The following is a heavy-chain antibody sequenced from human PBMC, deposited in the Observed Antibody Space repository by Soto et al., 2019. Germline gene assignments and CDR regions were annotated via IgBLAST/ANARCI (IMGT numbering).Heavy chain of an antibody. Sequence: EMQLVVSGGGLVQPGGSLRLSCAASGFTFNDDWMSWVRQAPGKGLEWVANIKEDGSERYYLDSVRGRFTISRDNAKNSLYLQMNSLRAEDTAVYFCARRGDDFDFWGQGTLVTVSS. J-gene: IGHJ4*02. CDR3: ARRGDDFDF. CDR1: GFTFNDDW. CDR2: IKEDGSER. V-gene: IGHV3-7*01. D-gene: IGHD2-21*02.